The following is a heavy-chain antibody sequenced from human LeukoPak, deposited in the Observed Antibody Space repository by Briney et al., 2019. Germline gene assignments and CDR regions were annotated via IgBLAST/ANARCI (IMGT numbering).Heavy chain of an antibody. CDR1: GDSVSSNSAA. CDR3: ARDWLGFYFDY. V-gene: IGHV6-1*01. J-gene: IGHJ4*02. D-gene: IGHD6-19*01. Sequence: SQTLSLTCALSGDSVSSNSAAWVWIRQSPSRGLEWLGGTYYRSKWYNDYALSVKSRITINPDTSKNQFSLHLNSVTPEDTAVYYCARDWLGFYFDYWGQGALVAVSS. CDR2: TYYRSKWYN.